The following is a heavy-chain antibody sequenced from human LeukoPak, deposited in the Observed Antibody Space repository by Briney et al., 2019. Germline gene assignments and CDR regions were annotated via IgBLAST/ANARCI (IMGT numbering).Heavy chain of an antibody. J-gene: IGHJ4*02. CDR1: GFTFSSYW. CDR3: ARGASSAYYVDY. V-gene: IGHV3-74*01. CDR2: IKYDGSTT. D-gene: IGHD3-22*01. Sequence: PGGSLRLSCAASGFTFSSYWMHWVRHALGKGLVWVSRIKYDGSTTTYADSVKGRFSISRDNAKNTVDLQMNSLRAEDRAVYYCARGASSAYYVDYWGQGTLVTVSS.